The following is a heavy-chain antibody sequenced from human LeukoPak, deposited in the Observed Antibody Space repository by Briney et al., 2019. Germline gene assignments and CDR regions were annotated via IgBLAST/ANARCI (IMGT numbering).Heavy chain of an antibody. CDR1: GYSFTSYW. D-gene: IGHD6-25*01. CDR2: IYPGDSDT. Sequence: GESLKISCKGSGYSFTSYWIGWVRQMPGKGLEWMGIIYPGDSDTRYSPSFQGQVTISADKSISTAYLQWSSLKASDTAMYYRARGGPSGDYYYYYMDVWGKGTTVTVSS. CDR3: ARGGPSGDYYYYYMDV. V-gene: IGHV5-51*01. J-gene: IGHJ6*03.